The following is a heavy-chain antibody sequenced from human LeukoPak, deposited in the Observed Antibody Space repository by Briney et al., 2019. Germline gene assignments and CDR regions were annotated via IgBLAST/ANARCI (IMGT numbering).Heavy chain of an antibody. CDR2: INPNSGGT. J-gene: IGHJ4*02. Sequence: ASVKVSCKASGYTFTSYGISWVRQAPGQGLEWMGWINPNSGGTNYAQKFQGRVTMTRDTSISTAYMELSRLRSDDTAVYYCASVRGVQSPFDYWGQGTLVTVSS. D-gene: IGHD3-10*02. CDR1: GYTFTSYG. V-gene: IGHV1-2*02. CDR3: ASVRGVQSPFDY.